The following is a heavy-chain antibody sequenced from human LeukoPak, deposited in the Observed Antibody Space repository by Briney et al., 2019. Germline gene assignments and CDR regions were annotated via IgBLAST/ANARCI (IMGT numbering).Heavy chain of an antibody. J-gene: IGHJ5*02. V-gene: IGHV3-7*04. CDR3: ARPADRGHYNWFDP. Sequence: GGSLRLSCAASGFTFSSYWMSWVRQAPGKGLEWVANIKQDGSEKYCLDSVKGRFTISRDNAKNSVYLEMNSLRAEDTAVYYCARPADRGHYNWFDPWGQGTLVTVSS. CDR2: IKQDGSEK. D-gene: IGHD3-10*01. CDR1: GFTFSSYW.